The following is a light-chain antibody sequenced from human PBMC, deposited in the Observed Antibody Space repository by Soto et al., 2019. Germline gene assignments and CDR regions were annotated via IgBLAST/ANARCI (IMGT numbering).Light chain of an antibody. CDR1: SSNIANNY. CDR3: GTWDSSLSAYV. J-gene: IGLJ1*01. V-gene: IGLV1-51*02. Sequence: QSVLTQPPSLSAAPGQTVTISCSGSSSNIANNYVSWYQQLPGTAPKLLIYENDKRPSGIPDRFSGSKSGTSATLGIPRLQTGDEADYYCGTWDSSLSAYVFGTGTKVTVL. CDR2: END.